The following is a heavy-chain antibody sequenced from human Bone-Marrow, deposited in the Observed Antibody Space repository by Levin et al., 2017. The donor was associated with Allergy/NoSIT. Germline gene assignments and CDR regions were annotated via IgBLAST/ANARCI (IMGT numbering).Heavy chain of an antibody. J-gene: IGHJ4*02. D-gene: IGHD4-17*01. Sequence: PGGSLRLSCAASGFTFSSYGMHWVRQAPGKGLEWVAVISYDGSNKYYADSVKGRFTISRDNSKNTLYLQMNSLRAEDTAVYYCAKSSGDYSIDYWGQGTLVTVSS. CDR1: GFTFSSYG. CDR3: AKSSGDYSIDY. V-gene: IGHV3-30*18. CDR2: ISYDGSNK.